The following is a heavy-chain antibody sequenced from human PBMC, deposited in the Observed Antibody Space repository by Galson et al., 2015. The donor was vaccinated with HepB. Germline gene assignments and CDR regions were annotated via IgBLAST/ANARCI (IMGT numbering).Heavy chain of an antibody. V-gene: IGHV1-24*01. D-gene: IGHD6-19*01. CDR3: ALSSGLADYYMDV. CDR1: GYTLTELS. J-gene: IGHJ6*03. Sequence: VKVSCKVSGYTLTELSMHWVRQAPGKGLEWMGGFDPEDGETVYAQKFQGRVTMTEDTSTDTAYMELSSLRSEDTAVYYCALSSGLADYYMDVWGKGTTVTVSS. CDR2: FDPEDGET.